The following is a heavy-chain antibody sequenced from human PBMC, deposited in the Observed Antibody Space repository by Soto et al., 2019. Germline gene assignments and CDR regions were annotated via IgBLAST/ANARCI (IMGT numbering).Heavy chain of an antibody. CDR1: GGSISSSSYY. V-gene: IGHV4-39*01. J-gene: IGHJ5*02. CDR3: ARHRFRYSSSGGFDP. D-gene: IGHD6-13*01. CDR2: IYYSGST. Sequence: SETLSLTCPVSGGSISSSSYYWGWIRQPPGKGLEWIGSIYYSGSTYYNPSLKSRVTISVDTSKNQFSLKLSSVTAADTAVYYCARHRFRYSSSGGFDPWGQGTLVTVSS.